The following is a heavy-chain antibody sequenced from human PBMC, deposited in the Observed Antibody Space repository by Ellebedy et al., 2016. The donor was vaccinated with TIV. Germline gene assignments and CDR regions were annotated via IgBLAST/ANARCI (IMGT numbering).Heavy chain of an antibody. D-gene: IGHD4/OR15-4a*01. CDR1: GFTFSLNW. J-gene: IGHJ4*02. CDR2: ISGSRRHI. V-gene: IGHV3-21*03. CDR3: ARGGAGLTAEKFYSDS. Sequence: PGGSLRLSCAASGFTFSLNWMYLVRQAPGQGLEWVSSISGSRRHIYYEASLKCRFTISTDNANNSLYLQMSGLEADDTAVYYCARGGAGLTAEKFYSDSWGQGTLVTVSS.